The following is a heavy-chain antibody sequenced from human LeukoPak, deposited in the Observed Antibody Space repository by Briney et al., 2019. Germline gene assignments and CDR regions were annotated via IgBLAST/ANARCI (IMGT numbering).Heavy chain of an antibody. D-gene: IGHD3-3*01. V-gene: IGHV1-8*01. CDR3: VRGAIFGTTTRGYGMDV. CDR1: GYTFTIYD. CDR2: MNPKSGDT. J-gene: IGHJ6*02. Sequence: GASVKVSCKASGYTFTIYDINWVRQAPGQGLEWVGWMNPKSGDTVYAQNFQGGVTMTRDISIGTAYLELDSLRSEDTAVYYCVRGAIFGTTTRGYGMDVWGQGTTVTVSS.